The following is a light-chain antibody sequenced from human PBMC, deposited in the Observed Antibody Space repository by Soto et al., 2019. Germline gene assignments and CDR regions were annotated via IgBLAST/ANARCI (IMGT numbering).Light chain of an antibody. CDR3: QWYGSSPRT. J-gene: IGKJ1*01. CDR2: GTS. V-gene: IGKV3-20*01. CDR1: QSVSSSY. Sequence: EIVLTQSPGTLSLSPGERATLSCRASQSVSSSYLAWFQQKPGQAPRVLIYGTSSRATGIPDRFSGSGSGTDFTLPISRLEPEDFAVYYCQWYGSSPRTFGQGTKVEI.